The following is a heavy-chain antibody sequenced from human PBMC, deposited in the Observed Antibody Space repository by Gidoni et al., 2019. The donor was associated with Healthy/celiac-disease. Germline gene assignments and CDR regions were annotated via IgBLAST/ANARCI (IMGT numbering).Heavy chain of an antibody. CDR1: GFPFSSYG. CDR2: ISYDGSNK. D-gene: IGHD1-26*01. CDR3: AKVKSGGSYAIDY. V-gene: IGHV3-30*18. J-gene: IGHJ4*02. Sequence: QVQLVESGGGVVQPGRSLRLSCAASGFPFSSYGMHWVRQAPGKGLEWVAVISYDGSNKYYADSVKGRFTISRDNSKNTLYLQMNSLRAEDTAVYYCAKVKSGGSYAIDYWGQGTLVTVSS.